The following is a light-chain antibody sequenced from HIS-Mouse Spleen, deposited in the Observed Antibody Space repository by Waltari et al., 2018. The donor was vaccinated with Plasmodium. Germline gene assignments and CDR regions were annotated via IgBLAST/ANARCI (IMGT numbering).Light chain of an antibody. CDR3: YSTDSSGNHRV. Sequence: SYELTQPPSVSVSPGQTARITCSGAALPTNYAYWYQQKSGQAPVLVIYWDSKRPSGIPGRVSGSSSGTMATLTISGAQVEDEADYYCYSTDSSGNHRVFGGGTKLTVL. J-gene: IGLJ3*02. CDR1: ALPTNY. CDR2: WDS. V-gene: IGLV3-10*01.